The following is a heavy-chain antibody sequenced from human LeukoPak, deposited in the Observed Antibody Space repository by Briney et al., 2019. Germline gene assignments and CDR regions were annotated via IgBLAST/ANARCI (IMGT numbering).Heavy chain of an antibody. V-gene: IGHV1-18*01. CDR2: ISAYNGNT. J-gene: IGHJ4*02. Sequence: GASVKVSCKASGGTFSSYAISWVRQAPGQGLEWMGWISAYNGNTNYAQKLQGRVTMTTDTSTSTAYMELRSLRSDDTAVYYCARLMGARYFDYWGQGTLVTVSS. CDR3: ARLMGARYFDY. D-gene: IGHD3-16*01. CDR1: GGTFSSYA.